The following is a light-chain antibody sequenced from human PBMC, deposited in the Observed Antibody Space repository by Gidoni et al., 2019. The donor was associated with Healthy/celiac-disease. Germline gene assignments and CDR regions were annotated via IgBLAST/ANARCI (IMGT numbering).Light chain of an antibody. CDR3: AAWDDSLSGRWV. CDR1: SSNIGSNY. CDR2: RNN. Sequence: QSVLPQPPSASGTPGQRVTISCSGSSSNIGSNYVYWYQQLPGTAPTPLIYRNNQRPSGVPDRFSGSTSGTSASLAISGLRSEDEADYYCAAWDDSLSGRWVFGGGTKLTVL. V-gene: IGLV1-47*01. J-gene: IGLJ3*02.